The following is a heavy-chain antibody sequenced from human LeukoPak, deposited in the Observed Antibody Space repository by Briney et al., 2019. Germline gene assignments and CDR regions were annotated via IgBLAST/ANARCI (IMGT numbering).Heavy chain of an antibody. Sequence: GGSLRLSCAASGFTFSSYGMHWVRQAPGKGLEWVAGIWYDGSNKYYADSVKGRFTISRDNSKNTLYLQMNSLRAEDTAVYYCAREILYYYGSGSPEDYYYYGMDVWGQGTTVTVSS. CDR3: AREILYYYGSGSPEDYYYYGMDV. CDR1: GFTFSSYG. CDR2: IWYDGSNK. J-gene: IGHJ6*02. V-gene: IGHV3-33*01. D-gene: IGHD3-10*01.